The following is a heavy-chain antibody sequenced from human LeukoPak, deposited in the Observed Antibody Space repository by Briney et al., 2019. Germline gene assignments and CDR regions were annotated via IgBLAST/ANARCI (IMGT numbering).Heavy chain of an antibody. Sequence: SQTLSLTCTVSGGSISSGRYYWSWIRQPVGKGLEWIGRIYTSGSTNYNPSLKSRVTISVDTSKNQFSLKLSSVTAADTALYYCARSNCPGGSCYDNRGYFDYWGQGTLVTVSS. CDR1: GGSISSGRYY. J-gene: IGHJ4*02. D-gene: IGHD2-15*01. V-gene: IGHV4-61*02. CDR3: ARSNCPGGSCYDNRGYFDY. CDR2: IYTSGST.